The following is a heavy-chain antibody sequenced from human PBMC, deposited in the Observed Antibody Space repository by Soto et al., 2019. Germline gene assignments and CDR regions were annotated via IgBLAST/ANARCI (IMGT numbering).Heavy chain of an antibody. CDR3: ARRGSGSYYDY. CDR2: ISGSGGST. CDR1: GFTLSSYA. V-gene: IGHV3-23*01. D-gene: IGHD1-26*01. J-gene: IGHJ4*02. Sequence: EVQLLESGGGLVQPGGSLRLSFAASGFTLSSYASSWVRQAPVKGLEWVSAISGSGGSTYYADSVKGRVTISRDNSNNTLYLQMHRLRAADTAVYYCARRGSGSYYDYWGQGTLVTVSS.